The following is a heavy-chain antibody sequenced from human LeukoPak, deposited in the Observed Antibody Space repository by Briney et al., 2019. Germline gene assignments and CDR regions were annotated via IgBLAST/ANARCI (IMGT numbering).Heavy chain of an antibody. J-gene: IGHJ6*03. V-gene: IGHV4-59*12. D-gene: IGHD6-19*01. CDR3: ARGGIAVPGYYYFYYMDV. Sequence: SETLSLTCTVSGGSISNYHWSWIRQPPGKGLEWIGYISYSGSTNYNPSLKSRVTMSFDTSRNQFSLRLTSVTAADTAVYFCARGGIAVPGYYYFYYMDVWGKGTTVTVSS. CDR2: ISYSGST. CDR1: GGSISNYH.